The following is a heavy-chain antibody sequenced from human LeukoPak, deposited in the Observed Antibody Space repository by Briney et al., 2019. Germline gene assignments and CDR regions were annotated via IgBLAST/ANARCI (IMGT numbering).Heavy chain of an antibody. Sequence: ASVKVSCKASGYTFTSYYMHWVRQAPGQGLEWMGIINPSGGSTSYAQKFQGRVTMTRDMSTSTVYMELSRLRSDDTAVYYCASYDSSGNPGGIFDYWGQGTLVTVSS. CDR1: GYTFTSYY. D-gene: IGHD3-22*01. CDR3: ASYDSSGNPGGIFDY. J-gene: IGHJ4*02. V-gene: IGHV1-46*01. CDR2: INPSGGST.